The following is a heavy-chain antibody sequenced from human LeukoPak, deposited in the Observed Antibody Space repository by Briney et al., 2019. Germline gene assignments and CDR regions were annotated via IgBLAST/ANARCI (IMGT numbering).Heavy chain of an antibody. CDR1: GFTFGSYA. Sequence: PGGSLRLSCAASGFTFGSYAWHWVRQAPGKGLEWVSGITWNGGTNDFADSVKGRFTISRDNAESSLSLQMNSLTPEDTAFYFCAKDMNSYGSGSSYNPWGPFDSWGQGTLVTVSS. D-gene: IGHD3-10*01. V-gene: IGHV3-9*01. J-gene: IGHJ4*02. CDR3: AKDMNSYGSGSSYNPWGPFDS. CDR2: ITWNGGTN.